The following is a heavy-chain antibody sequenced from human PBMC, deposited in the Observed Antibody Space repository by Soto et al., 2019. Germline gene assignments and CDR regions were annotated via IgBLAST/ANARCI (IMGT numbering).Heavy chain of an antibody. CDR2: IYYSGST. Sequence: SETLSLTCTVSDGSISSSNWWSWVRQPPGKGLEWIGSIYYSGSTYYNPSLKSRVTISVDTSKNQFSLKLSSVTAADTAVYYCASGKSGYSYIAYYGMDVWGQGTKVTVSS. CDR3: ASGKSGYSYIAYYGMDV. CDR1: DGSISSSNW. V-gene: IGHV4-39*01. D-gene: IGHD5-18*01. J-gene: IGHJ6*02.